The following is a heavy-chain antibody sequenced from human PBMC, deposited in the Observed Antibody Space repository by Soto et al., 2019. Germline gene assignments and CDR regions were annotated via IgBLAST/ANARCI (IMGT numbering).Heavy chain of an antibody. J-gene: IGHJ4*02. CDR1: GASISSGGYY. V-gene: IGHV4-31*03. Sequence: PSETLSLTCTVSGASISSGGYYWSWIRQHPGKGLEWIGYIYYSGSTFYNPSLKSRVMISVDTSKNQFSLTLSSETAADTAVYYCARERGYGDQIIDYWGQGTLVTVSS. CDR3: ARERGYGDQIIDY. D-gene: IGHD4-17*01. CDR2: IYYSGST.